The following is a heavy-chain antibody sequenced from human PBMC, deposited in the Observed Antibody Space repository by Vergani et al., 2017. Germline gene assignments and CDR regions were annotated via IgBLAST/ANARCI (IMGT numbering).Heavy chain of an antibody. CDR2: IYWNGGST. Sequence: EVQLVESGGGVVRPGGSLRLSCAASGFTFDDYGMSWVRQAPGKGLEWVSGIYWNGGSTGYADSVKGLFTISRDNAKNSLYLQVNSLRAEDTALYYCARERNAYYDFWSGYYTQYYIDYWGQGPLVTVSS. CDR3: ARERNAYYDFWSGYYTQYYIDY. J-gene: IGHJ4*02. V-gene: IGHV3-20*04. D-gene: IGHD3-3*01. CDR1: GFTFDDYG.